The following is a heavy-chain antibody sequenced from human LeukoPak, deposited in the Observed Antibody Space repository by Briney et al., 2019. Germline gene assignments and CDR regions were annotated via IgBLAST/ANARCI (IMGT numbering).Heavy chain of an antibody. J-gene: IGHJ5*02. CDR3: AYDFWSGYYTGYNWFDP. CDR1: GGTFSSYA. Sequence: SVKVSCKASGGTFSSYAISWVRQAPGQGLELMGRIIPIFGTANYAQKFQGRVTITTDESTSTAYMELSSLRSEDTAVYYCAYDFWSGYYTGYNWFDPWGQGTLVTVSS. V-gene: IGHV1-69*05. CDR2: IIPIFGTA. D-gene: IGHD3-3*01.